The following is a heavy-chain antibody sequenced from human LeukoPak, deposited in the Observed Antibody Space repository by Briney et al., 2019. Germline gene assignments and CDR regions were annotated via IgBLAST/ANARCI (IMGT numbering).Heavy chain of an antibody. CDR2: ISTSGSTI. CDR3: ARDPGYCSSTSCYKFFDY. CDR1: GFTFSGYE. V-gene: IGHV3-48*03. D-gene: IGHD2-2*02. J-gene: IGHJ4*02. Sequence: PGGSLRLSCAASGFTFSGYEMNWVRQAPGKGLEWVSYISTSGSTIYYADSVKGRFTVSRDNGKNSLYLQMNSLRAEDTADYYCARDPGYCSSTSCYKFFDYWGQGTLVTVSS.